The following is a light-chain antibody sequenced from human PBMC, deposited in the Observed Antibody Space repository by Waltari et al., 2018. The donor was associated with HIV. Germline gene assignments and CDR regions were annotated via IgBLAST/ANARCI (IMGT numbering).Light chain of an antibody. CDR1: QSVSSNY. Sequence: VVTQSPGTLSLSPGERATLSCRTSQSVSSNYIAWYRQRPGQAPRLLIYGASRRATGIPDRFSGSGSGTDFTLTITRLEPEDFAVYYCQHDGSSPPGTFGQGTKVDIK. V-gene: IGKV3-20*01. CDR3: QHDGSSPPGT. CDR2: GAS. J-gene: IGKJ1*01.